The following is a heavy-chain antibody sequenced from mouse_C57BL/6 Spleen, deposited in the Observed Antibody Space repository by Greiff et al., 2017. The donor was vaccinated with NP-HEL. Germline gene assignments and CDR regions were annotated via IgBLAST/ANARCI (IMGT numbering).Heavy chain of an antibody. CDR3: ARGGRYYFDY. J-gene: IGHJ2*01. CDR2: IDPSDSYT. CDR1: GYTFTSYW. Sequence: VQLQQPGAELVKPGASVKLSCKASGYTFTSYWMPWVKQRPGQGLEWIGEIDPSDSYTNYNQKFKGKATLTVDTSSSTAYMQLSSLTSEDSAVYYCARGGRYYFDYWGQGTTLTVSS. V-gene: IGHV1-50*01.